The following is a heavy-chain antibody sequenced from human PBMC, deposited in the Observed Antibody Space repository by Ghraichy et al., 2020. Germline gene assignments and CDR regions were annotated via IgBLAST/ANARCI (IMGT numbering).Heavy chain of an antibody. CDR2: INPNSGGT. CDR1: GYTFTGYY. Sequence: ASVKVSCKASGYTFTGYYMHWVRQAPGQGLEWMGWINPNSGGTNYAQKFQGRVTMTRDTSISTAYMELSRLRSDDTAVYYCASLGNMVRGTLGWFDPWGQGTLVTVSS. J-gene: IGHJ5*02. CDR3: ASLGNMVRGTLGWFDP. V-gene: IGHV1-2*02. D-gene: IGHD3-10*01.